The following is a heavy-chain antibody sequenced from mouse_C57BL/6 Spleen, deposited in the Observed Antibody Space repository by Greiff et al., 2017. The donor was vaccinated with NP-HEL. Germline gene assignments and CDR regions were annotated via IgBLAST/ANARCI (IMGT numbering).Heavy chain of an antibody. J-gene: IGHJ3*01. CDR1: GYTFTSYW. CDR2: IYPGSGST. CDR3: ARGYYGSSYLFAY. Sequence: VQLQQPGAELVKPGASVKMSCKASGYTFTSYWITWVKQRPGQGLEWIGDIYPGSGSTNYNEKFKSKATLTVDTSSSTAYMQLSSLTSDDSAVYYCARGYYGSSYLFAYWGQGTLVTVSA. V-gene: IGHV1-55*01. D-gene: IGHD1-1*01.